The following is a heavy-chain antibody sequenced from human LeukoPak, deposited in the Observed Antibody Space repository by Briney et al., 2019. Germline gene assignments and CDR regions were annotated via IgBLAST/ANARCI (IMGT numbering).Heavy chain of an antibody. CDR1: GFTFSSYA. Sequence: GGSLRLSCAASGFTFSSYAMSWVRQAPGRGLVWVSQINNDGRSTKYADSVKGRFTTSRDNAKNTLYLQMNSLRAEDTAVYYCARGGLSTGLDYWGQGALVTVSS. CDR3: ARGGLSTGLDY. D-gene: IGHD5/OR15-5a*01. CDR2: INNDGRST. V-gene: IGHV3-74*01. J-gene: IGHJ4*02.